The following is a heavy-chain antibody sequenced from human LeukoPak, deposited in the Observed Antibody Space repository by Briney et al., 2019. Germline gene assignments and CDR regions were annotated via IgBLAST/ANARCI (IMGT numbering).Heavy chain of an antibody. D-gene: IGHD2-2*01. J-gene: IGHJ4*02. Sequence: GGSLRLSCAASGFTFSSYAMHWVRQAPGKGLEWVAVISYDGNNKYYADSVKGRFTISRGNSKNTLYLQMNSLRAEDTAVYYCARVGCSSTSCYYDYWGRGTLVTVSS. CDR1: GFTFSSYA. CDR3: ARVGCSSTSCYYDY. V-gene: IGHV3-30-3*01. CDR2: ISYDGNNK.